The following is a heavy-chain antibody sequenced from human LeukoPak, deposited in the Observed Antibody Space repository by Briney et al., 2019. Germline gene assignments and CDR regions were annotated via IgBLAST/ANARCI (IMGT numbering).Heavy chain of an antibody. CDR2: ISSSSTI. CDR1: GFTFSSYS. J-gene: IGHJ4*02. Sequence: GGSLRLSCAASGFTFSSYSMNWVRQAPGKGLEWVSYISSSSTIYYADSVKGRFTISRDNAKNSLYLQMNSPRAEDTAVYYCARVSGILGYWGQGTLVTVSS. V-gene: IGHV3-48*01. D-gene: IGHD2-15*01. CDR3: ARVSGILGY.